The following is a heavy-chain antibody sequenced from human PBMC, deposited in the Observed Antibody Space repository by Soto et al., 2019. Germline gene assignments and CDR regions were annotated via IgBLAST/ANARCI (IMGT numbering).Heavy chain of an antibody. D-gene: IGHD2-15*01. V-gene: IGHV1-2*02. CDR2: INPNSGGT. Sequence: ASVKVSCKASGYTFTGYYMHWVRQAPGQGLEWMGWINPNSGGTNYAQKFQGRVTMTRDTSISTAYMELSRLRSDDTAVYYGARCPTPEGKQLNWFDPWGQGTLVTVSS. J-gene: IGHJ5*02. CDR1: GYTFTGYY. CDR3: ARCPTPEGKQLNWFDP.